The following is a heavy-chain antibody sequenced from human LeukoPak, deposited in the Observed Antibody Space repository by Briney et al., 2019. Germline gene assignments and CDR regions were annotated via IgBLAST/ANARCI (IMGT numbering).Heavy chain of an antibody. D-gene: IGHD6-13*01. CDR1: GVTFSSYG. J-gene: IGHJ4*02. CDR2: IWYDGSNK. CDR3: ARDRAAADLDY. V-gene: IGHV3-33*01. Sequence: GRTLRLSCAASGVTFSSYGMHWVRQAPGKGLQWVAVIWYDGSNKFYADSVKGRFTISRDNSKNTLYLQMNSLRAEDTAVYYCARDRAAADLDYWGQGTLVTVSS.